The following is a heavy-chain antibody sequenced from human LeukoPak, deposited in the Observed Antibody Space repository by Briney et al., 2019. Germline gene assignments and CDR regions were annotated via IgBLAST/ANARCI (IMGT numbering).Heavy chain of an antibody. J-gene: IGHJ4*02. D-gene: IGHD6-19*01. V-gene: IGHV1-69*05. CDR2: IIPIFGTA. CDR3: ARDRAVAAYIGY. CDR1: GGTFSSYA. Sequence: ASVKVSCKASGGTFSSYAISWVRQAPGQGLEWMGGIIPIFGTANYAQKFQGRVTMTTDTSTSTAYMELRSLRSDDTAVYYCARDRAVAAYIGYWGQGTLVTVSS.